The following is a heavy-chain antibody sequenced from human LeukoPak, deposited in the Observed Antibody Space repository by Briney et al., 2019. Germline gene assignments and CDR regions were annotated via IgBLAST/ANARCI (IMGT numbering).Heavy chain of an antibody. D-gene: IGHD5-18*01. J-gene: IGHJ4*02. Sequence: ASVKVSCKASGYTFTGYYMHWVRQAPGQGLEWMGWINPNSGGTNYAQKFQGRVTISVDTSKNQFSLKLSSVTAADTAVYYCAGKLDTAMYWGQGTLVTVSS. V-gene: IGHV1-2*02. CDR1: GYTFTGYY. CDR2: INPNSGGT. CDR3: AGKLDTAMY.